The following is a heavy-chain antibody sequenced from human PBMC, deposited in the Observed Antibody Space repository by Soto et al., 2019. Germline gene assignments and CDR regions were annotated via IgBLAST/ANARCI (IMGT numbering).Heavy chain of an antibody. V-gene: IGHV1-18*01. J-gene: IGHJ6*03. D-gene: IGHD2-2*02. CDR3: ARDLDIVVVPAAITINYYYYMDV. Sequence: ASVKVSCKASGYTFTSYGISWVRQAPGQGLEWMGWISAYNGNTNYAQKLQGRVTMTTDTSTSTAYMELRSLRSDDTAVYYCARDLDIVVVPAAITINYYYYMDVWGKGTTVTVSS. CDR1: GYTFTSYG. CDR2: ISAYNGNT.